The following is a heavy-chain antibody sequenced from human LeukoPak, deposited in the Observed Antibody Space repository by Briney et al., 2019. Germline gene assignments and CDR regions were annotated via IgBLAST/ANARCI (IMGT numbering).Heavy chain of an antibody. J-gene: IGHJ4*02. CDR2: INHSGST. Sequence: SETLSLTCAVYGGSFSGYYWSWIRQPPGKGLEWICEINHSGSTNYNPSLKSRATISVDTSKKQFSLKLSSVTAPDPAVYYCASGSYDFWSGYKGRPLYYFDYWGQGTLVTVSS. CDR1: GGSFSGYY. D-gene: IGHD3-3*01. CDR3: ASGSYDFWSGYKGRPLYYFDY. V-gene: IGHV4-34*01.